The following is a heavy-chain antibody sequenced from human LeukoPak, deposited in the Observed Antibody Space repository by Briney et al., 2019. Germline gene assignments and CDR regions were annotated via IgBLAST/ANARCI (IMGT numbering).Heavy chain of an antibody. V-gene: IGHV3-23*01. CDR2: ISGSGGST. J-gene: IGHJ3*02. Sequence: GGSLRLSCAASGFTFSSYAMSWVRQAPGKGLEWVSAISGSGGSTYYADSVKGRFTISRDNSKNTLYLQMNSLRAEDTAVYNCAKDLRVVVVPAATRNDAFDIWGQGTMVTVSS. CDR1: GFTFSSYA. D-gene: IGHD2-2*01. CDR3: AKDLRVVVVPAATRNDAFDI.